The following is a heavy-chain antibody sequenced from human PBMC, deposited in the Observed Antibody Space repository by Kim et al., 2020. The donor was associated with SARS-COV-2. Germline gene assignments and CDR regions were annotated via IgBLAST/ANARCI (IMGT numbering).Heavy chain of an antibody. D-gene: IGHD3-10*01. CDR1: GYTFTGYY. CDR3: ARKGWFGELLNRSYYYYGMDV. Sequence: ASVKVSCKASGYTFTGYYMHWVRQAPGQGLEWMGRINPNSGGTNYAQKFQGRVTMTRDTSISTAYMELSRLRSDDTAVYYCARKGWFGELLNRSYYYYGMDVWGQGTTVTVSS. V-gene: IGHV1-2*06. J-gene: IGHJ6*02. CDR2: INPNSGGT.